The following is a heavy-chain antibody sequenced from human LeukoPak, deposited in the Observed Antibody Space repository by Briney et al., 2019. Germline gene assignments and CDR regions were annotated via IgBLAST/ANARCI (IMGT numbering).Heavy chain of an antibody. V-gene: IGHV3-53*05. J-gene: IGHJ1*01. Sequence: GGSLRLSCAASGFTVSSNYMSWVRQAPGKGLEWVSVIYSGGSTYYADSVKGRFTISRDNSKNTLYLQMNSLRAEDTAVYYCAKWSSWFGEAPYFQHWGQGTLVTVSS. CDR3: AKWSSWFGEAPYFQH. CDR2: IYSGGST. D-gene: IGHD3-10*01. CDR1: GFTVSSNY.